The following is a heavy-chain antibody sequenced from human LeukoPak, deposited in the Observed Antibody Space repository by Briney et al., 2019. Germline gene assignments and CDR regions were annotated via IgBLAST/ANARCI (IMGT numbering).Heavy chain of an antibody. CDR1: RFTFSSYW. CDR3: AGARGWEFSS. CDR2: IKQDGSEK. J-gene: IGHJ5*02. V-gene: IGHV3-7*01. Sequence: GGSLRLSCAASRFTFSSYWMGWVRQAPGMGLEWVATIKQDGSEKYYLDSVKGRFTISRDNAKNSLFLQMNSLRAEDTAVYYCAGARGWEFSSWGQGTLVTVSS. D-gene: IGHD1-26*01.